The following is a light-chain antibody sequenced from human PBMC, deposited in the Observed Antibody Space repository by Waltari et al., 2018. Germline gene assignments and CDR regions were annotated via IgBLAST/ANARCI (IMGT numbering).Light chain of an antibody. J-gene: IGLJ1*01. V-gene: IGLV1-44*01. CDR2: RTD. CDR1: TSNIGSNI. Sequence: QSVLTQPPSASGTPGQRVTISCSGSTSNIGSNIVNWYQQLPGTAPKPLIYRTDQRPSGVPDRFSGSKSGTSASLAIGGLQSEDEADYYCAAWDDSLSGHYVFGTGTKVTVL. CDR3: AAWDDSLSGHYV.